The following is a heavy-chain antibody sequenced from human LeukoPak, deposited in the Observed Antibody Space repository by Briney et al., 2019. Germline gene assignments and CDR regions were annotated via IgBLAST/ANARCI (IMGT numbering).Heavy chain of an antibody. D-gene: IGHD4-17*01. CDR1: GGSFSGYY. CDR2: INHSGST. V-gene: IGHV4-34*01. Sequence: SETLSLTCAVYGGSFSGYYWSWIRQPPGKGLEWIGEINHSGSTNYNPPLKSRVTISVDTSKNQFSLKLSSVTAADTAVYYCARMTTVTTVDYWGQGTLVTVSS. CDR3: ARMTTVTTVDY. J-gene: IGHJ4*02.